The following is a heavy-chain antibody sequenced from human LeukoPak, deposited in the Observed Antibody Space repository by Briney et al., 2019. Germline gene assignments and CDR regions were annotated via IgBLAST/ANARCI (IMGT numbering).Heavy chain of an antibody. V-gene: IGHV4-34*01. CDR1: GGSFSGYY. CDR2: INHSGST. J-gene: IGHJ6*03. CDR3: ARTTEGGYTYGYFYYYYMDV. Sequence: SETLSLTCAVYGGSFSGYYWSWIRQPPGKGLEWIGEINHSGSTNYNPSLKSRVTISVDTSKNQFSLKLSSVTAADTAVYYCARTTEGGYTYGYFYYYYMDVWGKGTTVTISS. D-gene: IGHD5-18*01.